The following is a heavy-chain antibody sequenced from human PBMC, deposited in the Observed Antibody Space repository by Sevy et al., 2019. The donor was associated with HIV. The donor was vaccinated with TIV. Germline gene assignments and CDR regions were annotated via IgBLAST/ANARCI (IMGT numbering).Heavy chain of an antibody. CDR2: ISYHGRND. D-gene: IGHD3-9*01. J-gene: IGHJ6*02. CDR3: ARDFTGFNGMDV. V-gene: IGHV3-30*03. CDR1: GFTFSSYG. Sequence: GGSLRLSCEASGFTFSSYGMHWVRQAPGKGLEWVAVISYHGRNDFYGDSVKGRFTISRDNSRKTLYLQMNSLRTEDTAGYYCARDFTGFNGMDVWGQGTMVTVSS.